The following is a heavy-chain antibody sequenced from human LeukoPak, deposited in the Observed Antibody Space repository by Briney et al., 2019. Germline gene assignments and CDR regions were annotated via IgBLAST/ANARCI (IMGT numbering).Heavy chain of an antibody. D-gene: IGHD4-11*01. V-gene: IGHV3-48*01. J-gene: IGHJ4*02. CDR3: ARDPTHTVTPDY. CDR1: KFTFGDYG. CDR2: ISSSGNTI. Sequence: GGSLRLSCIASKFTFGDYGMNWVRQAPGKGLEWVSFISSSGNTIYYTDSVKGRFTISRDNAKNSLYLQMNSLRAEDTAVYYCARDPTHTVTPDYWGQGTLVTVSS.